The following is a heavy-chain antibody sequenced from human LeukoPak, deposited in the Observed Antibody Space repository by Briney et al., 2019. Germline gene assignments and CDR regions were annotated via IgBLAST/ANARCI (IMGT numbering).Heavy chain of an antibody. V-gene: IGHV4-61*02. CDR2: IYTSGST. Sequence: SETLSLTCTVSGGSISSGSYYWSWIRQPAGKGLEWIGRIYTSGSTNYNPSLKGRVTISVDTSKNQFSLKLSSVTAADTAVYYCARYYYDSSGYGRHFDYWGQGTLVTVSS. CDR3: ARYYYDSSGYGRHFDY. CDR1: GGSISSGSYY. J-gene: IGHJ4*02. D-gene: IGHD3-22*01.